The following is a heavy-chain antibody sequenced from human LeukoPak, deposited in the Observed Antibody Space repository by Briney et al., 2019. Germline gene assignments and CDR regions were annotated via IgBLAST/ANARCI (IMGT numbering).Heavy chain of an antibody. CDR3: AKGLWYYDFWSGYYFNRLFDY. Sequence: GGSLRLSCAASGFTFSSYSMNWVRQAPGKGLEWVSSISSSSSYIYYADSVKGRFTISRDNSKNTLYLQMNSLRAEDTAVYYCAKGLWYYDFWSGYYFNRLFDYWGQGTLVTVSS. CDR2: ISSSSSYI. J-gene: IGHJ4*02. CDR1: GFTFSSYS. D-gene: IGHD3-3*01. V-gene: IGHV3-21*01.